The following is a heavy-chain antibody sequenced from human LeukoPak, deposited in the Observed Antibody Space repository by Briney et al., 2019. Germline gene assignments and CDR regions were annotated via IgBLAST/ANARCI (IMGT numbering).Heavy chain of an antibody. CDR2: ISAYNGNT. CDR3: ARGRRFGENWFDP. CDR1: GYTFTSYG. Sequence: ASVKVSCKASGYTFTSYGISWVRQAPGQGLEWMGWISAYNGNTNYAQKLQGRVTMTRDTSISTAYMELSSLRSEDTAVYYCARGRRFGENWFDPWGQGTLVTVSS. J-gene: IGHJ5*02. D-gene: IGHD3-10*01. V-gene: IGHV1-18*01.